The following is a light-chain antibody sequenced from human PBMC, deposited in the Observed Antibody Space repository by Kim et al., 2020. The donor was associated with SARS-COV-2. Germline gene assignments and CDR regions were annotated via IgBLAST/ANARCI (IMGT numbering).Light chain of an antibody. CDR1: QGISSY. J-gene: IGKJ4*01. CDR2: AAS. Sequence: IQLTQSPSSLSASVGDRVTITCRASQGISSYLAWYQQQPGKAPKLLIYAASTLQSGVPSRFSGSGSGTDFTLTISSLQPEDFATYYCRQLNSYPPNTFGGGTKLEI. V-gene: IGKV1-9*01. CDR3: RQLNSYPPNT.